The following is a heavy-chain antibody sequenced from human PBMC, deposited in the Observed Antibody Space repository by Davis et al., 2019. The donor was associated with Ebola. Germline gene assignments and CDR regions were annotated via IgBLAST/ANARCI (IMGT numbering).Heavy chain of an antibody. V-gene: IGHV5-51*01. Sequence: GESLKISCKGSGYSFTSYWIGWVRQMPGKGLEWMGIIYPGDSDTRYSPSFQGQVTISADKSISTAYLQWSSLKASDTAMYYCARPRGSYSGWYGDFDYWGQGTLVTVSS. CDR1: GYSFTSYW. J-gene: IGHJ4*02. CDR3: ARPRGSYSGWYGDFDY. D-gene: IGHD6-19*01. CDR2: IYPGDSDT.